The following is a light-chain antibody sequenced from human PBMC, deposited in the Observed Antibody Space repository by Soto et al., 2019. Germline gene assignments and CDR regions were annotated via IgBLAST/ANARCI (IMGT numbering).Light chain of an antibody. V-gene: IGKV1-12*01. J-gene: IGKJ3*01. CDR1: QGISTW. Sequence: DIQLTQSPSSVSASVGDRVTITCRASQGISTWLAWYQQKPGKAPKLLIYAASSLQSGVPSRFSGSGSRADFTLTINSPQSEDSATFYCQQANSFPPGFGPGTKVDIK. CDR2: AAS. CDR3: QQANSFPPG.